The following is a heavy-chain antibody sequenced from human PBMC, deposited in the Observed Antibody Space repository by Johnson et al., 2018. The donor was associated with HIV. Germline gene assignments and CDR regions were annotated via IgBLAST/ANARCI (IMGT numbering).Heavy chain of an antibody. CDR1: GFTVSSNY. Sequence: EVQLVESGGGVVQPGRSLRLSCAASGFTVSSNYMSWVRQAPGKGLDWVSVIYSGGSTYYADSLKDRFTISRDNSKNTLYLQMNSLRAEDTAVYYCAREEGGYYDSSGYYYVGAFDIWGQGTMVTVSA. V-gene: IGHV3-66*01. J-gene: IGHJ3*02. CDR3: AREEGGYYDSSGYYYVGAFDI. D-gene: IGHD3-22*01. CDR2: IYSGGST.